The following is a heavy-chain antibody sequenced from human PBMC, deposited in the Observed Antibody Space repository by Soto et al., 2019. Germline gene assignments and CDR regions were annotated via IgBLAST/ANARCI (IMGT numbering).Heavy chain of an antibody. CDR3: ARQVMGAAFDY. D-gene: IGHD1-26*01. CDR1: GGSISSSSYY. Sequence: PSETLSLTCTVSGGSISSSSYYWGWIRQPPGKGLEWIGSIYYSGSTYYNPSLKSRVTISVDTSKNQFSLKLSSVTAADTAVYYCARQVMGAAFDYWGQGTLVTVSS. V-gene: IGHV4-39*01. J-gene: IGHJ4*02. CDR2: IYYSGST.